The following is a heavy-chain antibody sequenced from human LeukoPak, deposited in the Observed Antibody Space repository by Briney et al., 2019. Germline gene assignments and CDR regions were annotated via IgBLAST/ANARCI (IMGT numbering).Heavy chain of an antibody. CDR2: IYYSGST. Sequence: SETLSLTCTASGGSISSSSYYWGWIRQPPGKGLEWIGSIYYSGSTYYNPSLKSRVTISVDTSKNQFSLKLSSVTAADTAVYYCARRGGAPYPFDYWGQGTLVTVSS. CDR3: ARRGGAPYPFDY. V-gene: IGHV4-39*01. CDR1: GGSISSSSYY. D-gene: IGHD3-16*01. J-gene: IGHJ4*02.